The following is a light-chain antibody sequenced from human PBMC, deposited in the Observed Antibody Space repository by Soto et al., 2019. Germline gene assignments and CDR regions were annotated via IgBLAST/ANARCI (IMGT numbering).Light chain of an antibody. CDR2: DVS. CDR3: SSYTSSSTLVV. J-gene: IGLJ2*01. Sequence: QSALTQPASVSGSPGQSITLSCTGTSSDVGGYNYVSWYQQHPGKAPKLMIYDVSNRPSGVSSRFSGSKSGNTASLTISGLQAEDEADYYCSSYTSSSTLVVFGGGTKVTVL. CDR1: SSDVGGYNY. V-gene: IGLV2-14*03.